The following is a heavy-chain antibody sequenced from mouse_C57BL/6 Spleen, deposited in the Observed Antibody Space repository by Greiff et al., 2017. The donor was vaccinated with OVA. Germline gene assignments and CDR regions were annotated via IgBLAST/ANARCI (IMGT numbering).Heavy chain of an antibody. CDR1: GFTFSSYG. J-gene: IGHJ2*01. CDR3: ARHRGDGYFDY. Sequence: EVKLMESGGDLVKPGGSLTLSCAASGFTFSSYGMSWVRQTPDKRLEWVATISSGGSYTYYPDSVKGRFTISRDNAKNTLYLQMSSLKAEDTAVYYCARHRGDGYFDYWGQGTTLTVSS. V-gene: IGHV5-6*01. D-gene: IGHD3-3*01. CDR2: ISSGGSYT.